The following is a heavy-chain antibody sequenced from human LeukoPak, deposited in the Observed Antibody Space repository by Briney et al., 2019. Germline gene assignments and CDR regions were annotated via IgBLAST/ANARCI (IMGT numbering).Heavy chain of an antibody. CDR2: IYYSGST. Sequence: PSETLSLTCTVSGGSISSGDYYWSWIRQPPGKGLEWIGYIYYSGSTYYNPSLKSRVTISVDTSKNQFSLKLSSVTAADTAVYYCACGGWTIAAARAFDIWGQGTMVTVSS. CDR3: ACGGWTIAAARAFDI. J-gene: IGHJ3*02. CDR1: GGSISSGDYY. D-gene: IGHD6-13*01. V-gene: IGHV4-30-4*01.